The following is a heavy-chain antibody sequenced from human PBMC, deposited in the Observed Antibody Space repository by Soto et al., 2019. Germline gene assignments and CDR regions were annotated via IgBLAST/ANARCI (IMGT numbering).Heavy chain of an antibody. CDR2: INPNSGGT. Sequence: QVQLVQSGAEVKKPGASVKVSCKASGYTFTGYYMHWVRQAPGQGLEWMGWINPNSGGTNYAQKFQGRVTMNRDTSISTAYMELSRLRSDDTAVYYCARVGGYSSSPRGWFDPWGQGTLVTVSS. J-gene: IGHJ5*02. D-gene: IGHD6-13*01. CDR1: GYTFTGYY. CDR3: ARVGGYSSSPRGWFDP. V-gene: IGHV1-2*02.